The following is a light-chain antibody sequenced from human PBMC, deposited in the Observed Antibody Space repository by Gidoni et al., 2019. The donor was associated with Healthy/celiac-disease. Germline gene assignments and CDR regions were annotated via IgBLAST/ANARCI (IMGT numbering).Light chain of an antibody. J-gene: IGKJ1*01. CDR3: QQYYSTPWT. CDR2: WAS. CDR1: QSVLYSSNNKNY. V-gene: IGKV4-1*01. Sequence: DIVMTQSPDSLAVSLGERATINCKASQSVLYSSNNKNYLAWYQQKPGQPPKLLIYWASTRESGVPARFSGSGSGTDFTLTISSLQAEDVAVYYCQQYYSTPWTFGRGTKVEIK.